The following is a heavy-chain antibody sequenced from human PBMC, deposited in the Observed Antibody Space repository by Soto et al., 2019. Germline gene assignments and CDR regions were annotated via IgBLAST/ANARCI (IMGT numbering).Heavy chain of an antibody. Sequence: ASVKVSCKASGYTFTSYGISWVRQAPGQGLEWMGWISAYNGNTNYAQKLQGRVTMTTDTSTSTAYMELRSLRSDDTAVYCCARDIVVVTAIPLLDYWGQGTLVTVSS. CDR3: ARDIVVVTAIPLLDY. CDR1: GYTFTSYG. V-gene: IGHV1-18*01. D-gene: IGHD2-21*02. CDR2: ISAYNGNT. J-gene: IGHJ4*02.